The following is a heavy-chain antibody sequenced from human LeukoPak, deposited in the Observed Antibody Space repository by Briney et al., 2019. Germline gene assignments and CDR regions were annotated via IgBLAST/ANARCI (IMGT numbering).Heavy chain of an antibody. J-gene: IGHJ4*02. CDR1: GGSISSYY. Sequence: SETLSLTCTVSGGSISSYYWSWIRQPPGKGLEWIGYVYYSGRTNYNPSLTLKSRLTISIDTSKNQFSLKLTSVTAADTAVYYCARGSIAAPGDFDYWGQGTLVTVSS. D-gene: IGHD6-13*01. V-gene: IGHV4-59*01. CDR2: VYYSGRT. CDR3: ARGSIAAPGDFDY.